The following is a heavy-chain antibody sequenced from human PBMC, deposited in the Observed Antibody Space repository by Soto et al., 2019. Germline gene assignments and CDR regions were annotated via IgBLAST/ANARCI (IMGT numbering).Heavy chain of an antibody. CDR2: IFHSGST. Sequence: QVQLQESGPGLVKPSGTLSLTCAVSGGSISSNNWWSWVRQPPGKGLEWIGEIFHSGSTHYSPSLKSRVTISVDKSKNHFSLNLTSVTAADTAVYYFARVYSGSYSDSWGQGTLVTVSS. CDR3: ARVYSGSYSDS. V-gene: IGHV4-4*02. J-gene: IGHJ4*02. CDR1: GGSISSNNW. D-gene: IGHD1-26*01.